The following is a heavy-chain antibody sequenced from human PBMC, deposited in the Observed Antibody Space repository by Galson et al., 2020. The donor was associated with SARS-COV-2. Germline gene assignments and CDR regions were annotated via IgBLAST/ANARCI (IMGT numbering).Heavy chain of an antibody. V-gene: IGHV4-30-4*01. Sequence: SETLSLTCTVSGGSISSGDYLWTWIRQPPGKGLEWIGYISYSGRTYYNPSLKSRVTISLDTSKNHFSLELSSVTATDTAVYFCARGHIYDVLTSYYKDPQTKFDYWGQGTLVTVSS. J-gene: IGHJ4*02. CDR2: ISYSGRT. CDR1: GGSISSGDYL. CDR3: ARGHIYDVLTSYYKDPQTKFDY. D-gene: IGHD3-9*01.